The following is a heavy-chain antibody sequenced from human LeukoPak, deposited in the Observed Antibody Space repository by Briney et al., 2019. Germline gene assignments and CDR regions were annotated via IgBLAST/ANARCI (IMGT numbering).Heavy chain of an antibody. J-gene: IGHJ6*02. D-gene: IGHD1-14*01. CDR1: GFTVSSNY. CDR2: IYSGGST. Sequence: GGSLRLSCAASGFTVSSNYMSWVRQAPGKGLEWVSVIYSGGSTYYADSVKGRFTLSRDNSKNTLYLQMNSLRAEDTAVYYCARDRIGYYYGMDVWGQGTTVTVSS. CDR3: ARDRIGYYYGMDV. V-gene: IGHV3-53*01.